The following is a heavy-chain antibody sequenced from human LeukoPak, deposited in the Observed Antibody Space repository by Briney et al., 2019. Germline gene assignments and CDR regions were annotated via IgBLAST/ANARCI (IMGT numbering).Heavy chain of an antibody. D-gene: IGHD6-25*01. J-gene: IGHJ6*02. V-gene: IGHV1-2*06. Sequence: QAPGRGLEXMGRINPNSGGTNYAQKFQGRVTMTRDTSIVTAYMELSRLRSDDTAVYYCAREKVRQSGMDVWGQGTTVTVSS. CDR2: INPNSGGT. CDR3: AREKVRQSGMDV.